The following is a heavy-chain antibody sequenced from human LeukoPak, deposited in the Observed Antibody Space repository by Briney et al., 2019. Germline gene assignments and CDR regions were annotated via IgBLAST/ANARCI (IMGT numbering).Heavy chain of an antibody. CDR3: AAWTDRGYNF. V-gene: IGHV3-7*01. CDR1: RFTFSSSW. CDR2: INPEGSQT. Sequence: GGSLRLSCAASRFTFSSSWINWVRQAPGKRLQWVGNINPEGSQTRFVDSVMGRFTMSKYNAKNALYLQMNNLRVEDTAVFYCAAWTDRGYNFWGQGTVVTVSS. D-gene: IGHD5-24*01. J-gene: IGHJ4*02.